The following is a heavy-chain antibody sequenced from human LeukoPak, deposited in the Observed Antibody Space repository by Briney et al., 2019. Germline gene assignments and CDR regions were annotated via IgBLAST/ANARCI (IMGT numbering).Heavy chain of an antibody. CDR1: GGSISSYY. CDR3: ARYDSGGYYYI. Sequence: PSETLSLTCTVSGGSISSYYWSWIRQPAGKGLEWIGYVYYSGSTYYNPSLKSRVTVSVDTSKSQFSLKLISVTAADTAVYYCARYDSGGYYYIWGQGIQVTVSS. CDR2: VYYSGST. J-gene: IGHJ4*02. D-gene: IGHD3-22*01. V-gene: IGHV4-59*06.